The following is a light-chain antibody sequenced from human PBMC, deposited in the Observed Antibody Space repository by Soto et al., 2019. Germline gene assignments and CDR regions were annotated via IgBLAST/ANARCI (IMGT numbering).Light chain of an antibody. CDR2: GAS. J-gene: IGKJ1*01. CDR1: QSVSTK. CDR3: QQHDQGWT. Sequence: EMVMTQSPATLSVSLGERATLSCRASQSVSTKLVWYQQKPGQAPRLLIYGASTRATGIPARFSGSGSRTEFTLTISSLQSEDFAVYYCQQHDQGWTFGQGTKVEIK. V-gene: IGKV3-15*01.